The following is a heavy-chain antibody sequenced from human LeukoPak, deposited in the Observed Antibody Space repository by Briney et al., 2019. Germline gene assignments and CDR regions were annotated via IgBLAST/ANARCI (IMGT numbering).Heavy chain of an antibody. D-gene: IGHD3-22*01. CDR2: INHSGST. Sequence: SETLSLTCAVYGGSFSGYYWSWIRQPPGKGLEWIGEINHSGSTNYNPSLKSRVTISIDTSKNQFSLKLSSVTAADTAVYYCARAPSDYYDSSGYYLFDYWGQETLVTVSS. J-gene: IGHJ4*02. CDR3: ARAPSDYYDSSGYYLFDY. V-gene: IGHV4-34*01. CDR1: GGSFSGYY.